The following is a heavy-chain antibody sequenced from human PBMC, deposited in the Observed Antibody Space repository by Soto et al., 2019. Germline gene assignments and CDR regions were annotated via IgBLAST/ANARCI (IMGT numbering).Heavy chain of an antibody. V-gene: IGHV1-69*13. Sequence: SVKVSCKASGGTFSSYAISWVRQAPGQGLEWMGGIIPIFGTANYAQKFQGRVTITADESTSTAYMELSSLRSEDTAVYYCARDPERVYYYGSGSLSYGMDVWGQGTTVTVSS. CDR3: ARDPERVYYYGSGSLSYGMDV. D-gene: IGHD3-10*01. J-gene: IGHJ6*02. CDR1: GGTFSSYA. CDR2: IIPIFGTA.